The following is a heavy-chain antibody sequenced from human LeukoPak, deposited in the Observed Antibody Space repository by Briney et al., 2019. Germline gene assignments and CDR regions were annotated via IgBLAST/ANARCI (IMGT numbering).Heavy chain of an antibody. CDR2: INQDGDRQ. D-gene: IGHD5-24*01. Sequence: GGSLRLSRAASGFTFSNACMNWVRQAPGKGLEWVASINQDGDRQYYVDSVKGRFTITRDNARNSLSLEVNSLRAADTAVYYCARALSNTEVSNRDDMIFDYWGQGTLDTVSS. J-gene: IGHJ4*02. CDR3: ARALSNTEVSNRDDMIFDY. V-gene: IGHV3-7*05. CDR1: GFTFSNAC.